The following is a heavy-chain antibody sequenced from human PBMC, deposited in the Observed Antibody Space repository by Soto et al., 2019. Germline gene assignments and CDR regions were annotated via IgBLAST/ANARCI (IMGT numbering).Heavy chain of an antibody. D-gene: IGHD6-19*01. J-gene: IGHJ4*02. CDR1: GYSIISGYY. V-gene: IGHV4-38-2*02. Sequence: SAPLSLTCAVSGYSIISGYYWGLIRQPPGKGLEWIGSIYHSGSTYYNPSLKSRVTISVDTSKNQFSLKLSSVTAADTAVYYCARDAGIAVAAFDYWGQGTLVTVSS. CDR2: IYHSGST. CDR3: ARDAGIAVAAFDY.